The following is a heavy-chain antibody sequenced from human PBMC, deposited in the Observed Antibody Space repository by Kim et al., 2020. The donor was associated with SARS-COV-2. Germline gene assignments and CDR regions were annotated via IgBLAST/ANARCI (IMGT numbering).Heavy chain of an antibody. Sequence: SETLSLTCTVSGGSISSGGYYWSWVRQLPGKGLEWIGYIYYSGSTYYNPSLKSRVTISVDTSKNQFSLKLSSVTAADTAVYHCARGDGYNLGYWGQGTLVTVSS. D-gene: IGHD5-12*01. CDR2: IYYSGST. V-gene: IGHV4-31*03. CDR3: ARGDGYNLGY. J-gene: IGHJ4*02. CDR1: GGSISSGGYY.